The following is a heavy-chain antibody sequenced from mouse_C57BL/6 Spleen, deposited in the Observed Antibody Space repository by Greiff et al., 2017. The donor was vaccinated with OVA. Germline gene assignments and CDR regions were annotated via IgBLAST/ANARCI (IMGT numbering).Heavy chain of an antibody. CDR2: IYPGDGDT. J-gene: IGHJ2*01. CDR3: ARGDSNYGLDY. Sequence: VKLQESGAELVKPGASVKISCKASGYAFSSYWMNWVKQRPGKGLEWIGQIYPGDGDTNYNGKFKGKATLTADKSSSTAYMQLSSLTSEDSAVYFCARGDSNYGLDYWGQGTTLTVSS. V-gene: IGHV1-80*01. CDR1: GYAFSSYW. D-gene: IGHD2-5*01.